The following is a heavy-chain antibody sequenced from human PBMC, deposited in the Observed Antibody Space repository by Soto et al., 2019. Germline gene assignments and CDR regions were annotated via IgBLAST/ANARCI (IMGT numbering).Heavy chain of an antibody. CDR3: ARLGDYGPYYMDV. CDR1: GGSISSYY. D-gene: IGHD4-17*01. J-gene: IGHJ6*03. V-gene: IGHV4-59*08. CDR2: IYYSGST. Sequence: SETLSLTCTVSGGSISSYYWSWIRQPPGKGLEWIGYIYYSGSTNYNPSLKSRVTISVDTSKNQFSLKLSSVTAADTAVYYCARLGDYGPYYMDVWGKGTTVTVSS.